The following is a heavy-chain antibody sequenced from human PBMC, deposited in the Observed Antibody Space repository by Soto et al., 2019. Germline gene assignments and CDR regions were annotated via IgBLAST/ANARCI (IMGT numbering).Heavy chain of an antibody. CDR3: ASWGGGSCSSTSCSDAFDI. CDR1: GGTFSSYT. CDR2: IIPILGIA. Sequence: QVQLVQSGAEVKKPGSSVKVSCKASGGTFSSYTISWVRQAPGQGLEWMGRIIPILGIANYAQKFRGRVTITADKSTSRAYMELISLRSEDTAVYYCASWGGGSCSSTSCSDAFDIWGQGTMVTVSS. V-gene: IGHV1-69*02. D-gene: IGHD2-2*03. J-gene: IGHJ3*02.